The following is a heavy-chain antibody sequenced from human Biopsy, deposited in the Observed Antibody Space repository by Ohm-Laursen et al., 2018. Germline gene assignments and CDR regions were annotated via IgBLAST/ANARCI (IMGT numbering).Heavy chain of an antibody. D-gene: IGHD5-24*01. CDR3: SSAGYNPDWNFDL. J-gene: IGHJ2*01. V-gene: IGHV4-59*07. CDR2: IYFTGKT. Sequence: SDTLSLTCTVSGGSINSYYWSWIRQPPGKALEWIGYIYFTGKTTYNPSLKSRVTMSVNTSKKQFSLSLSSVTAADTAVYYYSSAGYNPDWNFDLWGRGTRVTVSS. CDR1: GGSINSYY.